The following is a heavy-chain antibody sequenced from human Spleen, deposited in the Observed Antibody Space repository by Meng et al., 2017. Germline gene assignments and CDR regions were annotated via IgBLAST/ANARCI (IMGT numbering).Heavy chain of an antibody. CDR2: MNPNSGNT. CDR3: ARGPSIVVVVAATAYYFDY. J-gene: IGHJ4*02. D-gene: IGHD2-15*01. Sequence: ASVKVSCKASGYTFTSYDINWVRQATGQGLEWMGWMNPNSGNTGYAQKFQGRVTITRNTSISTAYMELSSLRSEDTAVYYCARGPSIVVVVAATAYYFDYWGQGTLVTVSS. V-gene: IGHV1-8*03. CDR1: GYTFTSYD.